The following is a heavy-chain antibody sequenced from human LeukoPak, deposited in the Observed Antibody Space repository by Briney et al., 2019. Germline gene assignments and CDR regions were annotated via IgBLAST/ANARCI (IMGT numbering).Heavy chain of an antibody. Sequence: LETLSPTCPVPGGSLTSYHWSWMPPPPREGLEWGGYIYFSGSTNYNPSLKSRVTISVDTSKNQFSLKLSSVTAADTAVYYCARGRYYYDSSGYLKYFDYWGQGTLVTVSS. V-gene: IGHV4-59*01. CDR1: GGSLTSYH. J-gene: IGHJ4*02. CDR2: IYFSGST. D-gene: IGHD3-22*01. CDR3: ARGRYYYDSSGYLKYFDY.